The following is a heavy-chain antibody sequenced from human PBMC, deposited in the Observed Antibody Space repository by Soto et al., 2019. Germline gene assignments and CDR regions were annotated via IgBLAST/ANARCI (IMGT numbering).Heavy chain of an antibody. Sequence: GGSLRLSCAASGFTFSSYSMNWVRQAPGKGLEWVSSISSSSSYIYYADSVKGRFTISRDNAKNSLYLQMNSLRAEDTAVYYCASIRITMVWRGVDVWGKGTTVTVSS. V-gene: IGHV3-21*01. CDR3: ASIRITMVWRGVDV. CDR1: GFTFSSYS. D-gene: IGHD3-10*01. CDR2: ISSSSSYI. J-gene: IGHJ6*04.